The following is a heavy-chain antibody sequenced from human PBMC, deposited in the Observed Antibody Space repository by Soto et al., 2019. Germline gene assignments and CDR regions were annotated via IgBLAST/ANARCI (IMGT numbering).Heavy chain of an antibody. CDR1: GFTFGSYW. V-gene: IGHV3-74*03. CDR2: MNSDGSST. CDR3: AKDSHYDFWSGENWFDP. J-gene: IGHJ5*02. D-gene: IGHD3-3*01. Sequence: GGSLRLSCAASGFTFGSYWMHWVRQAPGKGPVWVSRMNSDGSSTKYADSVKGRFTISRDNSKNTLYLQMNSLRAEDTAVYYCAKDSHYDFWSGENWFDPWGQGTLVTVSS.